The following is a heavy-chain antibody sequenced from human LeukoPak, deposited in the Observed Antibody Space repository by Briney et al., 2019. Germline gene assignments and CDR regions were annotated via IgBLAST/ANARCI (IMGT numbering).Heavy chain of an antibody. J-gene: IGHJ6*03. V-gene: IGHV1-8*01. CDR1: GYTFTSYD. D-gene: IGHD6-13*01. CDR3: ASSAAGRKYYYYYMDV. Sequence: ASVKVSCKASGYTFTSYDINWVRQATGQGLEWMGWMNPNSGNTGYAQKFQGRVTMTRNTSISTAYMELSSLRSDDTAVYYCASSAAGRKYYYYYMDVWGKGTTVTVSS. CDR2: MNPNSGNT.